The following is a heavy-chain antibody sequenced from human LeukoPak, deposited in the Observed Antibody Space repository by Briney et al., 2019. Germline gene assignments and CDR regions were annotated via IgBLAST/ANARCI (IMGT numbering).Heavy chain of an antibody. D-gene: IGHD2-2*01. CDR1: GYTFTGYY. J-gene: IGHJ5*02. CDR2: INPNSGGT. Sequence: GASVKVSCKASGYTFTGYYMHWVRQAPGQGLEWMGWINPNSGGTNYAQKFQGRVTMTRDTSISTAYMELSRLRSDDTAVYYCARESQQRVVPAAKNWFDPWGQGTLVTVSS. V-gene: IGHV1-2*02. CDR3: ARESQQRVVPAAKNWFDP.